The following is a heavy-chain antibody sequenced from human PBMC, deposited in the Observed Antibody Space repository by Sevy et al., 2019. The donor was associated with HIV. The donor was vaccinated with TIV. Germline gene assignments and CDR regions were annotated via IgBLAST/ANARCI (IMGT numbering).Heavy chain of an antibody. CDR2: IKQDGSER. V-gene: IGHV3-7*01. Sequence: GGSLRLSCAASGFTFSSYWLNWVRQAPGKGLEWVANIKQDGSERYEVDSLKGRFTISRDNAKNSRYLQMNSLRAEDTAVYYCARGSFCSSASCYSGGYHYWGQGTLVTVSS. D-gene: IGHD2-2*01. J-gene: IGHJ4*02. CDR1: GFTFSSYW. CDR3: ARGSFCSSASCYSGGYHY.